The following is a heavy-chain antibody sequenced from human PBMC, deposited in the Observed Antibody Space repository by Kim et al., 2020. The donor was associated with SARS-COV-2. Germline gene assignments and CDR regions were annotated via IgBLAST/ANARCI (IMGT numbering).Heavy chain of an antibody. D-gene: IGHD2-2*01. CDR3: ARLDCSSTSCSAFDI. Sequence: QKFQGRVTITADESTSTAYMELSSLRSEDTAVYYCARLDCSSTSCSAFDIWGQGTMVTVSS. J-gene: IGHJ3*02. V-gene: IGHV1-69*01.